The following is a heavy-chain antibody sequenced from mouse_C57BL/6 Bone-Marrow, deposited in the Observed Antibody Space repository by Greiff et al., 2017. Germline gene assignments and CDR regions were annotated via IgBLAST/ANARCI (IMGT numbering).Heavy chain of an antibody. Sequence: QVQLQQSGAELARPGASVKLSCKASGYTFTSYGISWVKQRTGQGLEWIGEIYPRGGNTYYNEKFKGKATLTADKSSSTAYMELRSLTSEDSAVYFCARGWWADYFYFDYWGQGTTLTVSS. J-gene: IGHJ2*01. CDR3: ARGWWADYFYFDY. CDR1: GYTFTSYG. CDR2: IYPRGGNT. V-gene: IGHV1-81*01. D-gene: IGHD1-1*02.